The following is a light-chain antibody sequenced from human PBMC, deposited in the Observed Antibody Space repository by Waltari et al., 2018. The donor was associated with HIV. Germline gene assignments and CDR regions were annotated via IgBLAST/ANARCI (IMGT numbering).Light chain of an antibody. CDR1: SSNIGTKT. CDR3: HSYDSSRGGVYV. V-gene: IGLV1-44*01. CDR2: STN. Sequence: QSVLIQPPSASGTPGQRVTISCSGSSSNIGTKTVNWYQHLPGAAPKLLIYSTNQRPSGVPGRFSGSKSGTSASLAISGLQPEDEADYYCHSYDSSRGGVYVFGTGTKVTVL. J-gene: IGLJ1*01.